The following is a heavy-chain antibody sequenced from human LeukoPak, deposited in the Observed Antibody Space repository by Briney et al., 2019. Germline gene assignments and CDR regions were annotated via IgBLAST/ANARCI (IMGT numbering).Heavy chain of an antibody. D-gene: IGHD3-22*01. CDR2: IWYDGSNK. V-gene: IGHV3-30*19. CDR3: ARGSGVQYYYGSSGTDYDY. J-gene: IGHJ4*02. CDR1: GFTFSSYG. Sequence: GGSLRLSCAASGFTFSSYGMHWVRQAPGKGLEWVAVIWYDGSNKYYADSVKGRFTISRDNSKNTLYLQMNSLRAEDTAVYYCARGSGVQYYYGSSGTDYDYWGQGTLVTVSS.